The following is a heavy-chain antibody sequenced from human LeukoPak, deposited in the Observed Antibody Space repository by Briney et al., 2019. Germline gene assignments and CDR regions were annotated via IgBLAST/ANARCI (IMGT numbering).Heavy chain of an antibody. CDR1: GYTFSSYG. CDR2: ISAYNGDT. V-gene: IGHV1-18*01. Sequence: GASVKVSCEASGYTFSSYGINWVRQAPGEGLEWMGWISAYNGDTIYAQKFQGRVTMTADTSTNTAYMDLRSLRSDDTAVYYCARASGHYYYYYMDVWAKGTTVTISS. D-gene: IGHD1-26*01. J-gene: IGHJ6*03. CDR3: ARASGHYYYYYMDV.